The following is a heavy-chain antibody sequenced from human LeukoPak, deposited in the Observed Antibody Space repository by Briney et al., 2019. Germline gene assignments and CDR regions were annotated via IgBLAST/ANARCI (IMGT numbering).Heavy chain of an antibody. Sequence: SQTLSLTCAISGDXVSSNSAAWNWIRQSPSRCLEWLRRTYYRSKWYNDYAVSVKSRITINPDISKNQLSLQLNSVTSEDTAVYYCAREPHYGDFTVVWGQGTLVTVSS. J-gene: IGHJ4*02. CDR2: TYYRSKWYN. V-gene: IGHV6-1*01. D-gene: IGHD4-17*01. CDR1: GDXVSSNSAA. CDR3: AREPHYGDFTVV.